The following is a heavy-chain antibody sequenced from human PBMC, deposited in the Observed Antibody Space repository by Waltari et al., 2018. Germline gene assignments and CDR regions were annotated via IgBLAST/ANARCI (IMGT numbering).Heavy chain of an antibody. D-gene: IGHD6-19*01. Sequence: QVQLQESGPGLVKPAETLSLTCTVSGDSVNNAYYWGWVRQPPGRGLEWLGSVEHSGSTLYNPSLEGRLTISLDTSKNHFSLRLRSLTASDTAMYFCARDQTIAVQTTIAFDVWGRGTMVTVSS. CDR3: ARDQTIAVQTTIAFDV. V-gene: IGHV4-38-2*02. CDR2: VEHSGST. J-gene: IGHJ3*01. CDR1: GDSVNNAYY.